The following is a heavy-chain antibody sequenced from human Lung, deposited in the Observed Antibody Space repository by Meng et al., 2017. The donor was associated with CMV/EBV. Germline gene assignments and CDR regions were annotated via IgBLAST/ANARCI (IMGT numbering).Heavy chain of an antibody. V-gene: IGHV1-69*05. CDR3: ARGGSSSWSRRYNWFDP. CDR1: GGTFSSYA. D-gene: IGHD6-13*01. J-gene: IGHJ5*02. Sequence: SVKVSXKASGGTFSSYAISWVRQAPGQGLEWMGGIIPIFGTANYAQKFQGRVTITTDESTSTAYMELSSLRSEDTAVYYCARGGSSSWSRRYNWFDPWGQGTLVTVSS. CDR2: IIPIFGTA.